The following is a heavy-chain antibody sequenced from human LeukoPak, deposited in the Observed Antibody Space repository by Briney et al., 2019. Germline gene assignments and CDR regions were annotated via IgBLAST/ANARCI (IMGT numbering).Heavy chain of an antibody. Sequence: ASVTVSYRASGYTFSGHNIHWVRQAPGQGLQWMGWITPSSGDTSFALEFEGRVTLSSDSSTSTVYMFLTWLTSDDTAVYFCARGLPGASPGFDYWGQGTLLTVSS. J-gene: IGHJ4*02. D-gene: IGHD3-10*01. CDR1: GYTFSGHN. CDR3: ARGLPGASPGFDY. CDR2: ITPSSGDT. V-gene: IGHV1-2*02.